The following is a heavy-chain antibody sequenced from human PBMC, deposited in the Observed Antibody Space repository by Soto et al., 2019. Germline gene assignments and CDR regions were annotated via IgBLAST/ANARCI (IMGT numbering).Heavy chain of an antibody. CDR2: IRNEPKGYTT. D-gene: IGHD6-13*01. CDR1: GFTFSDHY. CDR3: VRNLAAGGTFYFDY. J-gene: IGHJ4*02. Sequence: EVQLVESGGGLVQPGGSLRLSCAASGFTFSDHYMDWVSQAPGKGLEWVGRIRNEPKGYTTEYAASVKGRFTISRYDSENSLYLQMNNLKTEDTAVYYCVRNLAAGGTFYFDYWGQGALVTVSS. V-gene: IGHV3-72*01.